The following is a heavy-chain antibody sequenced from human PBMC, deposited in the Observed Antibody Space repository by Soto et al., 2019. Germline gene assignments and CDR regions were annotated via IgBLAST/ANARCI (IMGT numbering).Heavy chain of an antibody. Sequence: GGSLRLSCAASGFTFSSYGMHWVRQAPGKGLEWVAVIWYDGSNKYYADSVKGRFTISRDNSKNTLYLQMNSLRAEDTAVYYCARDSAGVRWGAEFDYWGQGTLVTVSS. J-gene: IGHJ4*02. CDR2: IWYDGSNK. D-gene: IGHD6-25*01. V-gene: IGHV3-33*01. CDR3: ARDSAGVRWGAEFDY. CDR1: GFTFSSYG.